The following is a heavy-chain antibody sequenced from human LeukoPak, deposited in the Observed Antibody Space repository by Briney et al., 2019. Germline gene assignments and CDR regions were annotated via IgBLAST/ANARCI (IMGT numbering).Heavy chain of an antibody. CDR2: ISYDGSNK. Sequence: PGGSLRLSCAASGFTFSSYAMHWVRQAPGKGLEWVAVISYDGSNKYYADSVKGRFTISRDNSKNTLYLQMNSLRVEDTAVYYCAITVTGGIDYWGQGTLVTVSS. CDR1: GFTFSSYA. D-gene: IGHD4-17*01. J-gene: IGHJ4*02. CDR3: AITVTGGIDY. V-gene: IGHV3-30*04.